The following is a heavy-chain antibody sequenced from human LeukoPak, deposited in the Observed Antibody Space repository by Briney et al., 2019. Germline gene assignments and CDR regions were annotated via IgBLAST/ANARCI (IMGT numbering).Heavy chain of an antibody. V-gene: IGHV4-59*08. CDR1: GGSISTYY. D-gene: IGHD1-26*01. CDR3: ARHGSYWDFDY. Sequence: SETLSLTCTVSGGSISTYYWTWIRQPPGKGLEWIGYIYYSGTTNYNPSLKSRVTISVDTSNNQFSLRLSSVTAADTAAYYCARHGSYWDFDYWGQGTLVTVSS. CDR2: IYYSGTT. J-gene: IGHJ4*02.